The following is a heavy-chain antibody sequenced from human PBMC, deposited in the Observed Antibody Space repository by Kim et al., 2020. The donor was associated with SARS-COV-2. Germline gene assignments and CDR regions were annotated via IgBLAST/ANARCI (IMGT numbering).Heavy chain of an antibody. CDR3: ARDRRKMDV. J-gene: IGHJ6*02. Sequence: GSTYYADSVKGRFTISRDNSKNTLYLQMNSLRAEDTAVYYCARDRRKMDVWGQGTTVTVSS. CDR2: GST. V-gene: IGHV3-53*01.